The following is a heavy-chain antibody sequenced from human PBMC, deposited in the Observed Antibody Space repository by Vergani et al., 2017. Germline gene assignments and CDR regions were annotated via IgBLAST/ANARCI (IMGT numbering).Heavy chain of an antibody. Sequence: QVQLQQWGAGLLKPSETLSLTCAVYGGSFSGYYWSWIRQPPGKGLEWIGEINHSGTTNYNPSLKSRVTISVDTSKNQFSLKLGSVTAAATAVYYCARAVLGVSMLSYYYYYYMDVWGKGTTVTVSS. J-gene: IGHJ6*03. CDR2: INHSGTT. CDR1: GGSFSGYY. D-gene: IGHD3-10*02. V-gene: IGHV4-34*01. CDR3: ARAVLGVSMLSYYYYYYMDV.